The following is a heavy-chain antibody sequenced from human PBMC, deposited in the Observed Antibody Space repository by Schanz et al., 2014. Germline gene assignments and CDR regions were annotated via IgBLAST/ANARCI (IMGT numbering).Heavy chain of an antibody. Sequence: QVQLQQWGAGLLKPSETLSLTCAVSGGPFSGYWGWIRQPPGKGLEWIGEINHSGSTNYNPTLKVRVTISVDTSRHQFSLKLSSVTAADTAVYYCARTFRCGGGECSTWADWGQGTLVTVSP. CDR1: GGPFSGY. V-gene: IGHV4-34*01. D-gene: IGHD2-21*01. CDR2: INHSGST. CDR3: ARTFRCGGGECSTWAD. J-gene: IGHJ4*02.